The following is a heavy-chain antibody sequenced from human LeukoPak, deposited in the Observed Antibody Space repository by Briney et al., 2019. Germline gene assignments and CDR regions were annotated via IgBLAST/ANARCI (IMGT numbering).Heavy chain of an antibody. J-gene: IGHJ3*02. CDR1: GDSISSGDYY. D-gene: IGHD3-22*01. V-gene: IGHV4-61*02. Sequence: SETLSLTCTVSGDSISSGDYYWSWIRQPAGKGLEWIGRISSSGSTNYNPSLKGRVTISVDTSKNQFSLKLSSVTAADTAVYFCARGPYSYDSSGAFDIWGQGTMVTVSS. CDR2: ISSSGST. CDR3: ARGPYSYDSSGAFDI.